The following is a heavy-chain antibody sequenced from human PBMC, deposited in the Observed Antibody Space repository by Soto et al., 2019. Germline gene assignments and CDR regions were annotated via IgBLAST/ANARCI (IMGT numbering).Heavy chain of an antibody. CDR3: ASNTGYSSGGKVPWYYYGMDV. D-gene: IGHD6-19*01. J-gene: IGHJ6*02. Sequence: TSETLSLTCTVSGGSISSSSYYWGWIRQPPGKGLEWIGSIYYSGSTYYNPSLKSRVTISVDTSKNQFSLKLSSVTAADTAVYYCASNTGYSSGGKVPWYYYGMDVWGQGTTVTVSS. V-gene: IGHV4-39*01. CDR1: GGSISSSSYY. CDR2: IYYSGST.